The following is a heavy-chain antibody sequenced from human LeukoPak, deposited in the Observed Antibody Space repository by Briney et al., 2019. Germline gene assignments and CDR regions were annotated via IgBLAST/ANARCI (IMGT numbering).Heavy chain of an antibody. CDR3: ARDVGASACDY. CDR1: GYTFTGFC. CDR2: INPNSGGT. Sequence: ASVKVSCQASGYTFTGFCMHWVRQAPGQGLEWMGRINPNSGGTNYAQKFQGGVTMTRDTSISTAYLELSRLTSDDTAVYYCARDVGASACDYWGQGTLVTVSS. D-gene: IGHD1-26*01. J-gene: IGHJ4*02. V-gene: IGHV1-2*06.